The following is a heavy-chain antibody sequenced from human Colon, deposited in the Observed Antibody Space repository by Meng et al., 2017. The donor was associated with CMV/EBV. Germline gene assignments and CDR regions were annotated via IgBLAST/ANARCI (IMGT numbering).Heavy chain of an antibody. CDR1: GFSVSSKY. V-gene: IGHV3-53*01. D-gene: IGHD4-17*01. J-gene: IGHJ4*02. Sequence: GGSLRLSCAVSGFSVSSKYMSWVRQAPGKGLEWLSIIYTGGSASYADSVKGRFTISRDDSSNTLFLQMNSLRAEDTAVYYCARPLQEGDYEGEYFDYWGQGTLVTVSS. CDR3: ARPLQEGDYEGEYFDY. CDR2: IYTGGSA.